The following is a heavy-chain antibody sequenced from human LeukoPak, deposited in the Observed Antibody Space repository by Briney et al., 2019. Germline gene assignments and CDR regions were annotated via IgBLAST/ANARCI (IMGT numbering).Heavy chain of an antibody. D-gene: IGHD2-2*03. CDR3: AKSGYCSSTSCPPDY. J-gene: IGHJ4*02. CDR1: GFTFSSYA. CDR2: ISVSGSNT. V-gene: IGHV3-23*01. Sequence: GGSLRLSCAASGFTFSSYAMSWVRQAPGKGLEWVSAISVSGSNTYYADSVKGRFTISRDSSKNTLYLQMNSLRAEDTVVYYCAKSGYCSSTSCPPDYWGQGTLVTVSS.